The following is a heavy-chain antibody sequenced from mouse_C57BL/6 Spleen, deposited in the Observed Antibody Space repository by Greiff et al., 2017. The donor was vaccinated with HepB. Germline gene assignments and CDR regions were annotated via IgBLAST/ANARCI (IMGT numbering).Heavy chain of an antibody. CDR3: ARRDFDY. J-gene: IGHJ2*01. CDR1: GYTFTSYW. Sequence: QVQLQQPGAELVMPGASVKLSCKASGYTFTSYWMHWVKQSPEQGLEWIGEIDPSDSYTNYNQKFKGKSTLTVDKSSSTAYMQLSSLTSEDSAVYYCARRDFDYWGQGTTLTVSS. CDR2: IDPSDSYT. V-gene: IGHV1-69*01.